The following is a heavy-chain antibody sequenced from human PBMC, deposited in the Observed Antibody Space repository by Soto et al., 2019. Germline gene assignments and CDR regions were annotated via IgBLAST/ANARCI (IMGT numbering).Heavy chain of an antibody. CDR2: INPNSVGT. D-gene: IGHD3-10*01. J-gene: IGHJ3*02. V-gene: IGHV1-2*02. Sequence: QVQLVQSGAEVKKPGASVKVSCKASGYTFTGHYMHWVRQAPGQGLEWMGWINPNSVGTNYAQKFQGRVTMTRDTSISTAYMELSRLRSDDTAVYSCAREPMVRAAHGFDIWGQGTMVTVSS. CDR1: GYTFTGHY. CDR3: AREPMVRAAHGFDI.